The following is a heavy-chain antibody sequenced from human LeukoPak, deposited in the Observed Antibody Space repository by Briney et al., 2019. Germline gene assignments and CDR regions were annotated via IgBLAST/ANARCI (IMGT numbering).Heavy chain of an antibody. CDR1: GFTFSSYG. Sequence: PGGSLRLSCAASGFTFSSYGMSWVRQAPGKGLEWVSAISGSGGSTYYADSVKGRFTISRGNSKNTLYLQMNSLRAEDTAVYYCAKYRVEMATAHFDYWGQGTLVTVSS. CDR2: ISGSGGST. J-gene: IGHJ4*02. V-gene: IGHV3-23*01. D-gene: IGHD5-24*01. CDR3: AKYRVEMATAHFDY.